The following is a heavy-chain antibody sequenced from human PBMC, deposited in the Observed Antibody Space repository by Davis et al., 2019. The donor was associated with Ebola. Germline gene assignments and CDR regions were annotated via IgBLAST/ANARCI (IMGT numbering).Heavy chain of an antibody. CDR3: ARSCSVSCSSFDS. Sequence: SETLSLTCAVYGGSFSGYYWSWIRQPPGKGLEWLGEINRSGSTNYNPSLKSRLTISVDTSKSQFSLKLTPVTAADTAVYYCARSCSVSCSSFDSWGQGTPVTVSS. D-gene: IGHD2-15*01. V-gene: IGHV4-34*01. CDR2: INRSGST. J-gene: IGHJ4*02. CDR1: GGSFSGYY.